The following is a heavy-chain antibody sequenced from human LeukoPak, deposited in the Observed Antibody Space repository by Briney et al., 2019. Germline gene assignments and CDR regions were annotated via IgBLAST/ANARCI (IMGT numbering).Heavy chain of an antibody. CDR3: ARGFNYYYYYMDV. CDR1: GYTFTGYY. V-gene: IGHV1-2*02. J-gene: IGHJ6*03. Sequence: ASVKVSCKASGYTFTGYYMHWVRQAPGQGLEWMGWINPNSGGTNYAQKFQGRVTMTRDTSISTAYMELSRLGSDDTAVYYCARGFNYYYYYMDVWGKGTTVTISS. CDR2: INPNSGGT.